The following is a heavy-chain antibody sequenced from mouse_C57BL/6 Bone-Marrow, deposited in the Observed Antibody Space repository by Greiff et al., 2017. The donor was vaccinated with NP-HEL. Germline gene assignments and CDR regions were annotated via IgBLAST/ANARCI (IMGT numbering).Heavy chain of an antibody. Sequence: QVQLQQPGAELVKPGASVKLSCKASGYTFTSYWMHWVKQRPGQGLEWIGMIHPNSGSTNYNEKFKSKATLTVDKSSSTAYMQLSSLTSEDSAVYYCARWNGNYPYYFDYWGQGTTLTVSS. CDR1: GYTFTSYW. CDR3: ARWNGNYPYYFDY. D-gene: IGHD2-1*01. J-gene: IGHJ2*01. CDR2: IHPNSGST. V-gene: IGHV1-64*01.